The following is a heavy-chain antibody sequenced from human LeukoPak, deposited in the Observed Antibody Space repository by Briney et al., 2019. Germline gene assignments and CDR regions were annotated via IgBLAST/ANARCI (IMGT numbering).Heavy chain of an antibody. CDR3: ASYDTSVSCGY. D-gene: IGHD3-3*01. J-gene: IGHJ4*02. Sequence: GGSLRLSRVVSGFTFTNAWMLCLRQAPGKGLEWVGHIKSNPDGGTTDYTAPLKGRFIISRDDSKHTLDLQMNSLKTYDSARYLWASYDTSVSCGYWGQGALVTVSS. CDR1: GFTFTNAW. CDR2: IKSNPDGGTT. V-gene: IGHV3-15*01.